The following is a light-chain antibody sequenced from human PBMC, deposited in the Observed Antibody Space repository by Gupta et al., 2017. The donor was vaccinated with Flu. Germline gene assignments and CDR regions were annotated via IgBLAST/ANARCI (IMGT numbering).Light chain of an antibody. J-gene: IGKJ4*01. V-gene: IGKV2-28*01. Sequence: VTPGEPASISCRSSHSLLQINGHNYLDWYVQKPGQSPQLLIYLGSTRASGVPDRISGSGSGTDFTLKINSVEAEDVGVYFCMQALQTPLTFGGGTKVEIQ. CDR2: LGS. CDR1: HSLLQINGHNY. CDR3: MQALQTPLT.